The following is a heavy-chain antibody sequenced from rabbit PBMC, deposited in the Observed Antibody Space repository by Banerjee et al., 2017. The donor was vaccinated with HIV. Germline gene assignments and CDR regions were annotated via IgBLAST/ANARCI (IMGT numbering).Heavy chain of an antibody. Sequence: QEQLEESGGDLVQPEGSLTLTCTASGFSFSNTYWITWVRQAPGKGLEWIGCIYAGSSGSTYYASWAKGRFTISKTSSTTVTLQMTSLTAADTATYFCARAGSGDWDLWGPGTLVTVS. CDR2: IYAGSSGST. CDR3: ARAGSGDWDL. CDR1: GFSFSNTYW. J-gene: IGHJ6*01. V-gene: IGHV1S45*01. D-gene: IGHD8-1*01.